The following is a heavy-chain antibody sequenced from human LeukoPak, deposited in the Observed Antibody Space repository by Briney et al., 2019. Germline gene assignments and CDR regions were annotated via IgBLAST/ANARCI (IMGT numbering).Heavy chain of an antibody. Sequence: ASVKVSCKASGYTFTSYGISWVRQAPGQGLEWMAWISGNNATTKYAQKVQGRVTVTTDTSTSTAYMELGSLTSDDTAVYYCARRRLDSSWCFDYWGQGTLVTVSS. D-gene: IGHD6-13*01. CDR1: GYTFTSYG. V-gene: IGHV1-18*01. CDR3: ARRRLDSSWCFDY. J-gene: IGHJ4*02. CDR2: ISGNNATT.